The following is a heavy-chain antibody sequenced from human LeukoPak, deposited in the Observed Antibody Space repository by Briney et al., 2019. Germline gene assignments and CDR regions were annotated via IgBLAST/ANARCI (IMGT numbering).Heavy chain of an antibody. D-gene: IGHD6-13*01. Sequence: TSETLSLTCTVSGGSISSYYWSWIRQPPGKGLEWIGYIYYSGSTNYNPSLKGRVTISVDTSKNQFSLKLSSVIAADTAVYYCARDPGQQLPFGYFDYWGQGTLVTVSS. J-gene: IGHJ4*02. CDR2: IYYSGST. CDR1: GGSISSYY. CDR3: ARDPGQQLPFGYFDY. V-gene: IGHV4-59*01.